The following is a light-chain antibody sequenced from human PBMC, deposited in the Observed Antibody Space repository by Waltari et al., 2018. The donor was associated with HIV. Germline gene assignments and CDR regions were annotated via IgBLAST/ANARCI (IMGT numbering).Light chain of an antibody. J-gene: IGLJ2*01. V-gene: IGLV3-21*02. CDR1: NIGSKS. CDR2: DDS. CDR3: QVWDSGSDHVV. Sequence: SYVLTQPPSVSVAPGQTARITCGGDNIGSKSVHWYQQKPGQAPVLVGYDDSDGPSGIPERFSGSNSGNTATLTISRVEAGDEADFYCQVWDSGSDHVVFGGGTKLTVL.